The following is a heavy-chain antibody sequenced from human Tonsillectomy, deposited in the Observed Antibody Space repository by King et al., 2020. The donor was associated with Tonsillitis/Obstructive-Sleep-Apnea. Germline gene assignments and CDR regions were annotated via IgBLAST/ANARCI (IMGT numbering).Heavy chain of an antibody. Sequence: VQLQESGPGLVKPSETLSLTCTVSGGSISSYYWSWIRQPPGKGLEWIGYLYYSGSTNYNPSPKSRVTTSVDTSKNQFSLKLSSVTAADTAVYYCARDMVLEAGGDAFDIWGQGTMVTVSS. CDR2: LYYSGST. V-gene: IGHV4-59*01. D-gene: IGHD2-8*01. CDR3: ARDMVLEAGGDAFDI. J-gene: IGHJ3*02. CDR1: GGSISSYY.